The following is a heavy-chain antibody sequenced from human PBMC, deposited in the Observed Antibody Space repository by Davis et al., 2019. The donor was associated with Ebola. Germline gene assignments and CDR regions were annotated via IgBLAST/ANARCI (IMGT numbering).Heavy chain of an antibody. CDR2: IIPILGIA. CDR3: ARGIAAEPDY. J-gene: IGHJ4*02. D-gene: IGHD6-13*01. Sequence: AASVKVSCKAYGYTFTGYDINWVRQAPGQGLEWMGRIIPILGIANYAQKFQGRVTITADKSTSTAYMELSSLRSEDTAVYYCARGIAAEPDYWGQGTLVTVSS. V-gene: IGHV1-69*04. CDR1: GYTFTGYD.